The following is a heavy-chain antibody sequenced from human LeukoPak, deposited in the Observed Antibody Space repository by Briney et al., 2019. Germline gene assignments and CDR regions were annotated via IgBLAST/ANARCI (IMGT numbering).Heavy chain of an antibody. D-gene: IGHD2-2*01. CDR1: GFTFDDYG. J-gene: IGHJ6*04. CDR2: INWNGGST. CDR3: ARDTGYCSSTSCYPDV. Sequence: GGSLRLSCAASGFTFDDYGMSWVRQAPGKGLEWVSGINWNGGSTGYADSVKGRFTISRDNAKNSLYLQMNSLRAEDTALYHCARDTGYCSSTSCYPDVSGKGTTVTISS. V-gene: IGHV3-20*01.